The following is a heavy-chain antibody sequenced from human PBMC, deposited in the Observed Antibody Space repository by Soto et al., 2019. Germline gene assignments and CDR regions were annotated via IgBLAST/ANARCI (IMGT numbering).Heavy chain of an antibody. J-gene: IGHJ4*02. Sequence: SETLCLTCAVAGGSINSGDYYWSWIRQPPGKGLEWIGYIYYTGATYYNPSLKSRVTISVDTSKNQFSLKLTSVTAADTAVYYCARGVGVTSPTGFDYWGQGTPVTVSS. D-gene: IGHD1-26*01. CDR1: GGSINSGDYY. CDR3: ARGVGVTSPTGFDY. CDR2: IYYTGAT. V-gene: IGHV4-30-4*01.